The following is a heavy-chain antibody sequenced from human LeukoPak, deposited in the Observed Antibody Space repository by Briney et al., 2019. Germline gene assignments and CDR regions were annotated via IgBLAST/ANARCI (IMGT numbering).Heavy chain of an antibody. CDR1: GYTFTGYY. Sequence: ASVKVSCKASGYTFTGYYMHWVRQAPGQGLEWMGWINPNSGGTNYAQKFQGRVTMTRDTSISTAYMELSRLRSDDTAVYYRARDRGSSWYDWFDPWGQGTLVTVSS. CDR2: INPNSGGT. V-gene: IGHV1-2*02. D-gene: IGHD6-13*01. CDR3: ARDRGSSWYDWFDP. J-gene: IGHJ5*02.